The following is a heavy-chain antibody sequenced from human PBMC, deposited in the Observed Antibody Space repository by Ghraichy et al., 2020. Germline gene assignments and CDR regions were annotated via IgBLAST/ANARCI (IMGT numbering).Heavy chain of an antibody. D-gene: IGHD6-6*01. CDR2: MSGSGSET. Sequence: GGSLRLSCAASGFTFSSYGMSWVRQVPGKGLEWVSVMSGSGSETFYADSVKGRFTISRDTSRNTLFLQMNSLRAEDTAIYYCATGLGDSSYSPSVYWGQGTLVTVSS. CDR3: ATGLGDSSYSPSVY. CDR1: GFTFSSYG. V-gene: IGHV3-23*01. J-gene: IGHJ4*02.